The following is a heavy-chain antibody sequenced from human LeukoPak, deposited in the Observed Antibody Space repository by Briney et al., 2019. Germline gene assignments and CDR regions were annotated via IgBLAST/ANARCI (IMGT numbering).Heavy chain of an antibody. Sequence: GGSLRLSCAASGFTFSSYGMHWVRQAPGKGLEWVAVISYDGSNKYYADSVKGRFTISRDNSKNTLYLQMNSLRAEDTAVYYCAKDGSGAVAGTWGGFFDYWGQGTLVTASS. D-gene: IGHD6-19*01. CDR1: GFTFSSYG. CDR2: ISYDGSNK. V-gene: IGHV3-30*18. J-gene: IGHJ4*02. CDR3: AKDGSGAVAGTWGGFFDY.